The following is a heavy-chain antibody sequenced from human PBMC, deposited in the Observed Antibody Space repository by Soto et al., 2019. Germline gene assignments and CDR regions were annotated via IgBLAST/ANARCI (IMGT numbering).Heavy chain of an antibody. D-gene: IGHD6-6*01. CDR3: ARVWIPYSSSSDGMDA. J-gene: IGHJ6*02. V-gene: IGHV3-21*01. CDR1: GFTFRSYT. CDR2: ISSSSSYI. Sequence: GGSLRLSCAASGFTFRSYTINWVRQAPGKGLEWVSSISSSSSYIYYADSVKGRFTISRDNAKNSLYLQMNSLRVEDTAVYYCARVWIPYSSSSDGMDAWGPGTTVTVSS.